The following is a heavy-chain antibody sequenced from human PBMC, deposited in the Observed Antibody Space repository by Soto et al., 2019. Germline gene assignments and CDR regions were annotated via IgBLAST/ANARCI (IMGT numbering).Heavy chain of an antibody. CDR2: IQSKTDGETT. D-gene: IGHD3-10*01. CDR1: GFTFDIAW. CDR3: TTDRNGGLDY. Sequence: ESGGGLVKPGGSLRLSCAASGFTFDIAWMSWVRQAPGKGLEWVGRIQSKTDGETTDYTTPVKGRFTISRDDSKNTLHLQMNSLQTEDTAVYYCTTDRNGGLDYWGQGTLVTVSS. V-gene: IGHV3-15*01. J-gene: IGHJ4*02.